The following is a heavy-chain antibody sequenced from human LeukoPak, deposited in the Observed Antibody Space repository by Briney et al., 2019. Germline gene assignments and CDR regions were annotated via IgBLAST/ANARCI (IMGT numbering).Heavy chain of an antibody. V-gene: IGHV4-38-2*01. J-gene: IGHJ3*01. CDR3: VRMGVSYYYDSSTYYPVAFDV. Sequence: SETLSLTCGVSGYSISGGYYWGWIRQSPGKGLEWIATIFHTGSIYHNPSLKSRVILSVDTSKNQFSLIMTSVTAADTAVYYCVRMGVSYYYDSSTYYPVAFDVWGQGTMVTVSS. CDR1: GYSISGGYY. CDR2: IFHTGSI. D-gene: IGHD3-22*01.